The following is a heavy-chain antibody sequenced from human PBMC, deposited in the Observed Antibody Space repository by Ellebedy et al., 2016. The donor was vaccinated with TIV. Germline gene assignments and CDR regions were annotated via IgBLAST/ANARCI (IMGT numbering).Heavy chain of an antibody. Sequence: GESLKISXAASGFIFSKYEMNWVRQAPGKGLEWVANIKQDGTEQYGTGQYSVDSVRGRFTISRDNTKNSLYLQMNSLRDEDTAVYYCARGGAGFDSMNRELSFDSWGQGTLVTVSS. J-gene: IGHJ4*02. D-gene: IGHD1-26*01. V-gene: IGHV3-7*01. CDR2: IKQDGTEQ. CDR3: ARGGAGFDSMNRELSFDS. CDR1: GFIFSKYE.